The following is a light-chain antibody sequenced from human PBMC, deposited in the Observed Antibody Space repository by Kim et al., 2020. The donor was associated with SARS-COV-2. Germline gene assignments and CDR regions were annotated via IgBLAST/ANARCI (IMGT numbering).Light chain of an antibody. Sequence: QSVLTQPPSASGTPGQRVTISCSGSSSNIGSKYVYWYQQLPGTAPKLVMYRNNERPSGVPDRFSGSKSGTSASLAINGLRAEDEADYYCAAWDDSLSGPVFGGGTQLTVL. V-gene: IGLV1-47*01. CDR2: RNN. CDR1: SSNIGSKY. CDR3: AAWDDSLSGPV. J-gene: IGLJ2*01.